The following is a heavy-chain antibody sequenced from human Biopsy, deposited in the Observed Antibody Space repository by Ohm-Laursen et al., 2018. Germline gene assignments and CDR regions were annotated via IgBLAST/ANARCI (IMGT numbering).Heavy chain of an antibody. V-gene: IGHV1-18*01. CDR1: GYTFTKYG. CDR3: ARGDFWSGYYTIFDY. D-gene: IGHD3-3*01. J-gene: IGHJ4*02. CDR2: ISAYNDYT. Sequence: GASVKVSCKASGYTFTKYGISWVRQAPGQGLERMGWISAYNDYTNYAQQLQGRVTMTTDTSTNTAYMELKSLRSDDTAVYYCARGDFWSGYYTIFDYWGQGTLVTVSS.